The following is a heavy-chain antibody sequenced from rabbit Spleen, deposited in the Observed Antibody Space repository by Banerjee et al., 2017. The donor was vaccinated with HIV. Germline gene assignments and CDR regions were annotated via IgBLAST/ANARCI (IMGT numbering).Heavy chain of an antibody. Sequence: QDQLVESGGGLVQPGGSLKLSCKASGFDFSSYGVSWVRQAPGKGLEWIGYIDPLFDNTYYANWVNGRFSISRENTHNTLYLQLSSLTAADTATYFCARDMGVAAGYYFNLWGPGTLVTVS. CDR2: IDPLFDNT. CDR1: GFDFSSYG. V-gene: IGHV1S47*01. D-gene: IGHD4-1*01. J-gene: IGHJ4*01. CDR3: ARDMGVAAGYYFNL.